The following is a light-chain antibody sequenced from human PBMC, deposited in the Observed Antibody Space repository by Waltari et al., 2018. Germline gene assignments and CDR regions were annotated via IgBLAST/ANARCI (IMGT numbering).Light chain of an antibody. CDR1: QSVGTY. J-gene: IGKJ4*01. Sequence: EIVLTQSPAILSFSPGERATLSCRASQSVGTYLAWYQQRPGQSPILLIYDASYRATGIPARFSGSGSETDFTLTISSLQPEDFAVYYCQQRRSWPLTFGGGTRVQI. CDR3: QQRRSWPLT. V-gene: IGKV3-11*01. CDR2: DAS.